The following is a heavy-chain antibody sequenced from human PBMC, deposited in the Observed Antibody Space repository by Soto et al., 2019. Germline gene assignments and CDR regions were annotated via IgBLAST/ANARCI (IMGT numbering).Heavy chain of an antibody. V-gene: IGHV3-23*01. J-gene: IGHJ4*02. CDR1: GFTFSSYA. Sequence: EVQLLESGGGLVQPGGSLRLSCAASGFTFSSYAMSWVRQAPGKGLEWVSAISGSGGSTYYADSVKGRFTISRDNSKNTLYLQMSSLRAEDTAVYYCAKVEAQWLVHSSFGYWGQGTLVTVSS. CDR3: AKVEAQWLVHSSFGY. CDR2: ISGSGGST. D-gene: IGHD6-19*01.